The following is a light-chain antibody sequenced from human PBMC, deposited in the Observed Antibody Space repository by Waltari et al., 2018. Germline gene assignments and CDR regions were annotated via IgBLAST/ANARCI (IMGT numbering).Light chain of an antibody. CDR3: MQETHRPRT. J-gene: IGKJ1*01. CDR2: KVS. V-gene: IGKV2-30*01. CDR1: ARLLYSDGKTY. Sequence: DVVMTQSPLSLPVTLGQPASIPSRSPARLLYSDGKTYLSWFHQRPGQSPRRLIYKVSNRDSGVPDRFSGSGSGTDFTLKISRVEAEDVGFYYCMQETHRPRTFGPGSKVEIK.